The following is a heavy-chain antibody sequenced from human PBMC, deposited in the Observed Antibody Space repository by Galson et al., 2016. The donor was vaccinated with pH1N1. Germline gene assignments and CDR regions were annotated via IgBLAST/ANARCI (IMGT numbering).Heavy chain of an antibody. V-gene: IGHV4-31*03. D-gene: IGHD3-10*01. J-gene: IGHJ4*02. CDR2: IYYSGST. CDR1: GGSISSGGYY. Sequence: TLSLTCTVSGGSISSGGYYWSWIRQHPGKGLEWTGYIYYSGSTYYNPSLKSRVTISVDTSKNQFSLKLSSVTAADTAVYYCARGQFAELFNYFDYWGQGTLVTVSS. CDR3: ARGQFAELFNYFDY.